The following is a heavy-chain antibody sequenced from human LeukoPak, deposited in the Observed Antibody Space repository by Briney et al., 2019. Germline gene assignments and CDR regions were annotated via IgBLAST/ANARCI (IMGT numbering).Heavy chain of an antibody. CDR3: ARGPPNWGMVGH. D-gene: IGHD7-27*01. J-gene: IGHJ1*01. V-gene: IGHV1-8*01. Sequence: ASVKVSCKASGYTFTSFDFNWVRQATGQGLEWMGWMKSNNGHTGYAQKFQGRVTMTRDTSISTAYMELSSLTFEDTAVYYCARGPPNWGMVGHWGQGPLVTVSS. CDR1: GYTFTSFD. CDR2: MKSNNGHT.